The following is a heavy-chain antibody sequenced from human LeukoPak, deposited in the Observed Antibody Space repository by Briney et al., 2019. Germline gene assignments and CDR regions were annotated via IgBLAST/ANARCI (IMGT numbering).Heavy chain of an antibody. CDR1: GFNFANHA. CDR3: VKEDTPATANY. CDR2: ISGGGEIT. D-gene: IGHD2-21*02. V-gene: IGHV3-23*01. J-gene: IGHJ4*02. Sequence: GGSLRLSCAASGFNFANHAMSWVRQTPGKGLEWGSAISGGGEITYYTDSVKGRFTIFRDNSKNTLFLQMHSLRPGDTAVYYCVKEDTPATANYWGQRTLVTISS.